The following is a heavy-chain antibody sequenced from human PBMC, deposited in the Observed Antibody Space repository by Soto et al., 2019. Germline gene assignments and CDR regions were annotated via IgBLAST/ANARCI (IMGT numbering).Heavy chain of an antibody. D-gene: IGHD2-2*01. V-gene: IGHV1-2*04. J-gene: IGHJ6*02. CDR3: ARGGGKFYQLLGLYYYYGMDV. CDR1: GYTFTGYY. Sequence: ASVKVSCKASGYTFTGYYMHWVRQAPGQGLEWMGWINPNSGGTNYAQKFQGWVTMTRDTSISTACMELSRLRSDDTAVYYCARGGGKFYQLLGLYYYYGMDVWGQGTTVTVSS. CDR2: INPNSGGT.